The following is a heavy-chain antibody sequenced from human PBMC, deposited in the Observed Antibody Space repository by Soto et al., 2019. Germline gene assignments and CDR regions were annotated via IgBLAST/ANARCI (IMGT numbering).Heavy chain of an antibody. CDR2: ISSSSNYI. Sequence: GGSLRLSWAASGFTFSNYWMFLVRQATGRGPEWVSSISSSSNYINYVDSLKGRFTISRDNSKNTLYLQMNSLRAEDTAVYYCAKDHDIVLMVYASGPDYWGQGTLVTVSS. CDR3: AKDHDIVLMVYASGPDY. J-gene: IGHJ4*02. V-gene: IGHV3-21*01. D-gene: IGHD2-8*01. CDR1: GFTFSNYW.